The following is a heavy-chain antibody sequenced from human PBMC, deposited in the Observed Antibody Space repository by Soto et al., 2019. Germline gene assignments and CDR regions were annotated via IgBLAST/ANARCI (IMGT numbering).Heavy chain of an antibody. J-gene: IGHJ3*02. CDR2: IYYSGST. V-gene: IGHV4-59*08. D-gene: IGHD7-27*01. CDR1: GGSISSYY. Sequence: SETLSLTCTVSGGSISSYYWSWIRQPPGKGLEWIGYIYYSGSTNYNPSLKSRVTISVDTSKNQFSLKLSSVTAADTAVYYCARKKAGDDAFDIWGQGTMVTVSS. CDR3: ARKKAGDDAFDI.